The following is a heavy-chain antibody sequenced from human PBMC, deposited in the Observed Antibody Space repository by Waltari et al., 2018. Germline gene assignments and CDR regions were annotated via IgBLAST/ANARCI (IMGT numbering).Heavy chain of an antibody. D-gene: IGHD3-22*01. CDR2: ISGSGGST. CDR3: AKCYYDSRNDY. J-gene: IGHJ4*02. Sequence: EVQLLESGGGLVQPGGSLSFSWSASGFHFASYAMSWVRQAPGKGLEWVSAISGSGGSTYYADSVKGRFTISRDNSKNTLYLQMNSLRAEDTAVYYCAKCYYDSRNDYWGQGTLVTVSS. V-gene: IGHV3-23*01. CDR1: GFHFASYA.